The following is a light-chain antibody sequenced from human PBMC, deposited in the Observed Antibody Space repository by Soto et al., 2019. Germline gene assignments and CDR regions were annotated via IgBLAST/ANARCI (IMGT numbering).Light chain of an antibody. V-gene: IGKV3-20*01. J-gene: IGKJ2*01. Sequence: EVVLTQSPGTLSLSPGERATLSCRASQSVSNNYLAWYQQKPGQGPRLLIFGSSDRATGIPDRFSGSGSGTDFTHTISRLELEDFAVYYCQQYGSPPPYTFGQGTKLEIK. CDR2: GSS. CDR1: QSVSNNY. CDR3: QQYGSPPPYT.